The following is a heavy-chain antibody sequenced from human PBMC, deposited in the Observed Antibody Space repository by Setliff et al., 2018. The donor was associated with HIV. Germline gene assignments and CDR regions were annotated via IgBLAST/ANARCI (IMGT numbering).Heavy chain of an antibody. J-gene: IGHJ4*02. Sequence: PGGSLRLSCAASGFKFHNYGINWVRQAPGKGPEWVSSISGSSVFIFYADSVKGRFTIARDDAKNSLYLQMNSLRADDTAVYYCTRVGSSGWTPFDYWGQGTLVTVSS. D-gene: IGHD6-19*01. V-gene: IGHV3-21*01. CDR1: GFKFHNYG. CDR2: ISGSSVFI. CDR3: TRVGSSGWTPFDY.